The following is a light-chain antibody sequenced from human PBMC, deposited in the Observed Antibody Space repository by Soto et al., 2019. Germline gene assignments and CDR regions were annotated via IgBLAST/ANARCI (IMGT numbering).Light chain of an antibody. CDR2: HMS. CDR1: TGAVTSGHY. Sequence: QAVVTQEPSLTVSPGGTVTLTCGSSTGAVTSGHYPYWFQQKPGQAPRTLIYHMSNKHTWTPARFSGSLLGGKAALTLSGAQPEDEAYYYCFLCYSGAVVFGGGTKLTVL. CDR3: FLCYSGAVV. J-gene: IGLJ3*02. V-gene: IGLV7-46*01.